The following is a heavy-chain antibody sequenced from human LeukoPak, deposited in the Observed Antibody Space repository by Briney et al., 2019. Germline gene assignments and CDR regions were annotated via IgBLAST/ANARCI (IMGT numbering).Heavy chain of an antibody. CDR3: AREGASSGWSLDY. J-gene: IGHJ4*02. V-gene: IGHV4-30-2*06. D-gene: IGHD6-19*01. Sequence: SETLSLTCSVSGGSISSGPYFWSWIRQSPGQGLEWIGYIWPSGSTNYNPSLSGRVTISVDTSKNQFSLKLSSVTAADTAVYYCAREGASSGWSLDYWGQGTLVTVSS. CDR1: GGSISSGPYF. CDR2: IWPSGST.